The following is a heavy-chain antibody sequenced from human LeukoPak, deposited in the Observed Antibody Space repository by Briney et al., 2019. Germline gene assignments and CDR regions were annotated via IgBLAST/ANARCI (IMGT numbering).Heavy chain of an antibody. CDR3: AKDTGMTTPTGGDY. J-gene: IGHJ4*02. CDR1: GFTFSSNA. D-gene: IGHD2-15*01. CDR2: ISGSGGST. Sequence: GGSLRLSCAASGFTFSSNAMSWIRQAPGKGLEWVSAISGSGGSTYYADSVKGRFTISRDNSKNTLYLQMNSLRAEDTAVYYCAKDTGMTTPTGGDYWGQGTLVTVSS. V-gene: IGHV3-23*01.